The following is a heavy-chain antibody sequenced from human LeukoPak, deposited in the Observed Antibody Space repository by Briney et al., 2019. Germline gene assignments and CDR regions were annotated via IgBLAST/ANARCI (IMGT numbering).Heavy chain of an antibody. V-gene: IGHV3-23*01. CDR2: ITGTGGR. J-gene: IGHJ4*02. Sequence: PGGSLRLSCAVSGFTLTNHGVSWVRQAPGKRLEWVSIITGTGGRYYGDSVKGRFILSRDNSKNTVYMQMSSLRAEDTATYYCAKDYCRDGNCPFPFLDSWGQGTLVTVSS. CDR3: AKDYCRDGNCPFPFLDS. CDR1: GFTLTNHG. D-gene: IGHD2-15*01.